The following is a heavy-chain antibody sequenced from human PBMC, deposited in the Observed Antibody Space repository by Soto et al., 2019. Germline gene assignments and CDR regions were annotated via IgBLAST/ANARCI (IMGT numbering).Heavy chain of an antibody. D-gene: IGHD2-21*02. J-gene: IGHJ6*02. CDR3: ARDSYCGGDCPYKGMDV. Sequence: GGSLRLSCAASGFTFSSYGMHWVRQAPGKGLEWVAVIWYDGSNKYYADSVKGRFTISRDNSKNTLYLQMNSLRAEDTAVYYCARDSYCGGDCPYKGMDVWGHGTTVTVSS. CDR2: IWYDGSNK. V-gene: IGHV3-33*01. CDR1: GFTFSSYG.